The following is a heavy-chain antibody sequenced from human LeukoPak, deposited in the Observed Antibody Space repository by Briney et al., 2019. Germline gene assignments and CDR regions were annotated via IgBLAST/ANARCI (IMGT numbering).Heavy chain of an antibody. J-gene: IGHJ6*03. D-gene: IGHD1-26*01. CDR1: GFTFSSYW. Sequence: GGSLRLSCAASGFTFSSYWMHWVRQAPGKGLVWVSRINTDGSSTSYADSVKGRLTISRDNAKNTLYLQMNSLRAEDTAVYYCARVEWEDYYYYMDVWGKGTTVTVSS. V-gene: IGHV3-74*01. CDR3: ARVEWEDYYYYMDV. CDR2: INTDGSST.